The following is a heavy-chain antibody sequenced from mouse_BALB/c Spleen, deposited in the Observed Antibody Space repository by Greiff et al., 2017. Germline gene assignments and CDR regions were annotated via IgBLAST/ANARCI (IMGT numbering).Heavy chain of an antibody. V-gene: IGHV14-4*02. D-gene: IGHD1-1*01. J-gene: IGHJ4*01. CDR2: IDPENGDT. CDR1: GFNIKDYY. Sequence: EVNVVESGAELVRSGASVKLSCTASGFNIKDYYMHWVKQRPEQGLEWIGWIDPENGDTEYAPKFQGKATMTADTSSNTAYLQLSSLTSEDTAVYYCNARSYGSRDAMDYWGQGTSVTVSS. CDR3: NARSYGSRDAMDY.